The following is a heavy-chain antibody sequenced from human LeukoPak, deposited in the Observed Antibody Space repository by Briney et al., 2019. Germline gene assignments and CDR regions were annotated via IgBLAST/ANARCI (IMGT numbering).Heavy chain of an antibody. J-gene: IGHJ4*02. Sequence: ASVKVSCKASGYTFASYGISWARQAPGQGLEWMGWISAYNDNTNYAQKLQGRVTMTTDTSTSTAYMELRSLRSDDTAVYYCARDSGVRTFDYWGQGTLVTVSS. CDR3: ARDSGVRTFDY. CDR2: ISAYNDNT. CDR1: GYTFASYG. D-gene: IGHD3-10*01. V-gene: IGHV1-18*01.